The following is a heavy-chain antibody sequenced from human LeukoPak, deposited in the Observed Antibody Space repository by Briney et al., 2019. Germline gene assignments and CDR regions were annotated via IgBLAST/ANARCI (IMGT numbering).Heavy chain of an antibody. CDR1: GFTFSNAW. V-gene: IGHV3-15*01. CDR3: TTDSARGTRVRIGYYYYGMDV. CDR2: IKSKTDGGTT. Sequence: PGGSLRLSCAASGFTFSNAWMSWVRQAPGKGLERVGRIKSKTDGGTTDYAAPVKGRFTISRDDSKNTLYLQMNSLKTEDTAVYYCTTDSARGTRVRIGYYYYGMDVWGQGTTVTVSS. D-gene: IGHD3-16*01. J-gene: IGHJ6*02.